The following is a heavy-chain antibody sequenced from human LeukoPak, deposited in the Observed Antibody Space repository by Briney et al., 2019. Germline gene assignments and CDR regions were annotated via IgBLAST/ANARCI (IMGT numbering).Heavy chain of an antibody. D-gene: IGHD2-21*02. CDR2: MNPNSGNT. J-gene: IGHJ5*02. V-gene: IGHV1-8*01. CDR1: GYTFTSYD. Sequence: ASVKVSCKASGYTFTSYDINWVRQATGQGLEWMGWMNPNSGNTGYAQKFQGRVTMTRNTSISTAYMELSRLRSDDTAVYYCARVIVVVTADNWFDPWGQGTLVTVSS. CDR3: ARVIVVVTADNWFDP.